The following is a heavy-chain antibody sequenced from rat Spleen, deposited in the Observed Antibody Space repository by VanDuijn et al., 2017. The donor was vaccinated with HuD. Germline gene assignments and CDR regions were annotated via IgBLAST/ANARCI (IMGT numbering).Heavy chain of an antibody. CDR3: VRQGYLRDWYFDF. CDR2: ITNASGGT. CDR1: GFTFNHYW. V-gene: IGHV5-31*01. Sequence: EVQLVESGGGLVQPGRSLRLFCEASGFTFNHYWMTWIRQAPGKGLEWVASITNASGGTHYSESVKGRLTISRDNGKSILSLEMDSLRSEDMATYYCVRQGYLRDWYFDFWGPGTMVTVSS. J-gene: IGHJ1*01. D-gene: IGHD2-5*01.